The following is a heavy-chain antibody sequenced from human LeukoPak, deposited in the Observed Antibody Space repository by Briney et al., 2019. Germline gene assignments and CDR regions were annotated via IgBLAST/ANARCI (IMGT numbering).Heavy chain of an antibody. Sequence: GASVKVSCKASGGTCSSYAISWVRQAPGQGLEWMGRIIPIFGTANYAQKFQGRVTITTDESTSTAYMELSSLRSEDTAVYYCARDHCSGGSCYTFDYWGQGTLVTVSS. V-gene: IGHV1-69*05. CDR1: GGTCSSYA. CDR3: ARDHCSGGSCYTFDY. J-gene: IGHJ4*02. CDR2: IIPIFGTA. D-gene: IGHD2-15*01.